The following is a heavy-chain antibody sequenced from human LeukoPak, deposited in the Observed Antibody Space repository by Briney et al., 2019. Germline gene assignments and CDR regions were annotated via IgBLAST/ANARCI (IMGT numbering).Heavy chain of an antibody. D-gene: IGHD3-3*01. CDR2: ISATGGST. V-gene: IGHV3-23*01. Sequence: PGGSLRLSCAASGFTFSTFAMSWVRQAPGKGLEWVSTISATGGSTKYADSVKGRLTISRDNPKNTLYLQLNSLTAEDTAVYYCAKDSPLLEWLEGDPFDIWGQGTMVTVSS. CDR3: AKDSPLLEWLEGDPFDI. CDR1: GFTFSTFA. J-gene: IGHJ3*02.